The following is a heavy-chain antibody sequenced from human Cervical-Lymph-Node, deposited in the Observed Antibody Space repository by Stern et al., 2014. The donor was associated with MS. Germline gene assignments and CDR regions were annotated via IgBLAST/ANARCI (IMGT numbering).Heavy chain of an antibody. V-gene: IGHV1-18*01. CDR1: GYTFTSYG. J-gene: IGHJ4*02. D-gene: IGHD6-6*01. CDR2: ISAYNGNT. CDR3: ARVLTVYSSSPMGY. Sequence: QVQLVESGAEVKKPGASVKGSCKDSGYTFTSYGISWVRQAPGQVLEWMGWISAYNGNTNYAQKLQGRVTMTTDTSTSTAYMELRSLRSDDTAVYYCARVLTVYSSSPMGYWGQGTLVTVSS.